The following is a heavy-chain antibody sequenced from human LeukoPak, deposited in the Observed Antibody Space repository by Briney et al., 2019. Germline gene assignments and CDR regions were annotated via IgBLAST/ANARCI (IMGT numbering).Heavy chain of an antibody. J-gene: IGHJ6*03. D-gene: IGHD6-13*01. CDR2: ISSSSSYI. Sequence: PGGSLRLSCAASGFTFSSYRMNWLRRAPGKGLESVSSISSSSSYIYYADSVKGRFTISRDNAKNSLYLQMNSLRAEDTAVYYCARDIAAAGNYYYYYYMDVWGKGTTVTVSS. CDR3: ARDIAAAGNYYYYYYMDV. CDR1: GFTFSSYR. V-gene: IGHV3-21*01.